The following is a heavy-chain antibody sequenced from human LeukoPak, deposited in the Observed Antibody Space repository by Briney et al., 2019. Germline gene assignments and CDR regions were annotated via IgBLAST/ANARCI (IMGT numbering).Heavy chain of an antibody. D-gene: IGHD3-10*01. Sequence: SAKVSCKASGGTFSSYAVSWVRQAPGQGLEWMGGIIPIFGTANYAQKFQGRVTITADESTSTAYMELSSLRSEDTAVYYCAAHYGSGSPYTGYFDYWGQGTLVTVSS. V-gene: IGHV1-69*13. CDR2: IIPIFGTA. CDR3: AAHYGSGSPYTGYFDY. CDR1: GGTFSSYA. J-gene: IGHJ4*02.